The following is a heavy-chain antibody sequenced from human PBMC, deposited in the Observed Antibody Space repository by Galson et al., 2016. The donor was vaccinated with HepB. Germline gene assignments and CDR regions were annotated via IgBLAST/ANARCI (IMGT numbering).Heavy chain of an antibody. Sequence: SLRLSCAASGFILSNYVPHWVRQAPAKGLEWVAVISYDGTNKYYADSVKGRFTVSRDDSKNIVYLQMNSLRTEDTAMYFCARALTGIVATGGHWGQGTQVTVSS. CDR1: GFILSNYV. J-gene: IGHJ4*02. V-gene: IGHV3-30*04. D-gene: IGHD1-14*01. CDR3: ARALTGIVATGGH. CDR2: ISYDGTNK.